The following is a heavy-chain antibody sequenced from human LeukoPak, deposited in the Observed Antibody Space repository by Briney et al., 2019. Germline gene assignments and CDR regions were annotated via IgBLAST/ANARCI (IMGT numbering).Heavy chain of an antibody. CDR1: GFTFSSYA. Sequence: PGGSLRLSCAASGFTFSSYAMSWVRQAPGKGLEWVSAISGSGGSTYYADSVKGRFTISRGNSKNTLYLQMNSLRAEDTAVYYCAKTYQLLYDAFDIWGQGTMVTVSS. CDR3: AKTYQLLYDAFDI. V-gene: IGHV3-23*01. CDR2: ISGSGGST. D-gene: IGHD2-2*02. J-gene: IGHJ3*02.